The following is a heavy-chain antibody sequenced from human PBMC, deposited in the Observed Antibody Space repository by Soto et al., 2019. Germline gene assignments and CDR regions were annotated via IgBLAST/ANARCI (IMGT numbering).Heavy chain of an antibody. Sequence: QVQLVQSGAEVKKPGASVKVSCKASGYTFTGHHIHWVRQAPGQGLEWVGWINPNTGGTNYAQKFQGTVTMTRDTSISTAYMELIRLRSDDTAVYYCAISHYCSGGDCTTQSLYYFDSWVQGTVVTGSS. V-gene: IGHV1-2*02. CDR2: INPNTGGT. CDR1: GYTFTGHH. CDR3: AISHYCSGGDCTTQSLYYFDS. D-gene: IGHD2-15*01. J-gene: IGHJ4*02.